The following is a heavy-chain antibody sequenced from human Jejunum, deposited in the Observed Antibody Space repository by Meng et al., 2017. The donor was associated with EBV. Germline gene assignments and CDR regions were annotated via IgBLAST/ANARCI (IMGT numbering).Heavy chain of an antibody. CDR2: INPGNGET. Sequence: VQLLPSGAEVKKPGASVKLSCKASGYTFTNYPIHWVRQAPGQRPEWMGCINPGNGETEFSQKFQGRVTITRDTSATTAYMELTSLRSEDTAVYYCASRPGFNIGPFDYWGQGTLVTVSS. D-gene: IGHD3/OR15-3a*01. CDR3: ASRPGFNIGPFDY. V-gene: IGHV1-3*01. J-gene: IGHJ4*02. CDR1: GYTFTNYP.